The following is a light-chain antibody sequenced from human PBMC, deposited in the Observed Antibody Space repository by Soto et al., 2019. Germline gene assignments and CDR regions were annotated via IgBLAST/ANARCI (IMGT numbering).Light chain of an antibody. CDR1: SSDVGGYNY. CDR3: SSYTTSNTRQIV. Sequence: QSVLTQPASVSGSPGHSITSSCTGTSSDVGGYNYVSWYQQHPGKAPKFMIYDVSNRPSGVSNRFSGSKSGNTASLTISGLQAEDEADYYCSSYTTSNTRQIVFGTGTKVTVL. J-gene: IGLJ1*01. CDR2: DVS. V-gene: IGLV2-14*01.